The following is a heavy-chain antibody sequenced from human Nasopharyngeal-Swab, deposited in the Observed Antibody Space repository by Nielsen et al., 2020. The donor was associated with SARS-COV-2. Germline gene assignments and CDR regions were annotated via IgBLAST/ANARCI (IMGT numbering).Heavy chain of an antibody. D-gene: IGHD2-21*02. V-gene: IGHV3-48*03. CDR1: GFTFSSYE. CDR3: ARDFEGFCGGDCSSDLDY. CDR2: INSRGSTK. Sequence: SCAASGFTFSSYEMNWVRQAPGKGLEWVSYINSRGSTKYYADSVRGRFTISRDNAKNSLFLQMDSLRAEDTGFYYCARDFEGFCGGDCSSDLDYWGQGTLVTVSS. J-gene: IGHJ4*02.